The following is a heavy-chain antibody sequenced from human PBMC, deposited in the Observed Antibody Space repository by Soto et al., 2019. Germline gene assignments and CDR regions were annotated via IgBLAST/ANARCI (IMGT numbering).Heavy chain of an antibody. CDR1: GFTFSSYS. J-gene: IGHJ4*02. D-gene: IGHD3-3*01. Sequence: GGSLRLSCAASGFTFSSYSMNWVRQAPGKGLEWVSSISSSSSYIYYADSVKGRFTISRDNAKNSLYLQMNSLRAEDTAVYYCARAPSSQYESFDYWGQGTLVTVPQ. CDR2: ISSSSSYI. CDR3: ARAPSSQYESFDY. V-gene: IGHV3-21*01.